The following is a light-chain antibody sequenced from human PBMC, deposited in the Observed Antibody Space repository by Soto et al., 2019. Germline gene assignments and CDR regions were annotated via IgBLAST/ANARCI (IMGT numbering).Light chain of an antibody. CDR3: SSFGGSSTR. CDR1: SSDVGGSNY. Sequence: QSVLTQPASVSGSPGQSITISCTGTSSDVGGSNYVSWYQQHPGEAPKLMIYDVSYRPSGISNRFSGSKSGNTASLTISRLQAEDEGDYFCSSFGGSSTRFGGGTKLTVL. J-gene: IGLJ2*01. V-gene: IGLV2-14*01. CDR2: DVS.